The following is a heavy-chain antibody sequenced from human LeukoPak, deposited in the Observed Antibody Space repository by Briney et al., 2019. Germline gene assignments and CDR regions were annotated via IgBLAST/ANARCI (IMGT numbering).Heavy chain of an antibody. CDR1: GYTFTSYG. CDR2: ISAYNGHT. CDR3: AREVRDGYNARLYDY. Sequence: ASVKASCKASGYTFTSYGISWVRQAPGQGLEWMGWISAYNGHTNYAQKLQDRVTMTTDTSTDTAYMELRSLTSDDTAVYYCAREVRDGYNARLYDYWGQGTLVTVSS. V-gene: IGHV1-18*01. D-gene: IGHD5-24*01. J-gene: IGHJ4*02.